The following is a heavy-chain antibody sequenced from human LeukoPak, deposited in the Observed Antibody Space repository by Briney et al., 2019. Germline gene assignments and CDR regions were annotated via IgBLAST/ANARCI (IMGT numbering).Heavy chain of an antibody. V-gene: IGHV3-11*01. CDR1: GFTFSDYY. CDR2: ISCSGSTI. J-gene: IGHJ5*02. Sequence: GGTLRLSCAVSGFTFSDYYMSWIRQAPGKGLEWVSYISCSGSTIYYADSAKGRFTISRDNAKNSLYLQMNSLRAEDTAVYYCARDMVGGSGWYYTWGQGNLVTVSS. CDR3: ARDMVGGSGWYYT. D-gene: IGHD6-19*01.